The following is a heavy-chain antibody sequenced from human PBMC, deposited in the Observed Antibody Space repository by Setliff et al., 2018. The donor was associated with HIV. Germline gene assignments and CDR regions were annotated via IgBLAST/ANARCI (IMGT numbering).Heavy chain of an antibody. CDR2: ISSSGGTI. J-gene: IGHJ6*02. D-gene: IGHD6-19*01. CDR3: AREVSVAGTLYYGMDV. Sequence: TFSDYYMSWIRQTPGKGLEWVAYISSSGGTIYYADAVKGRFSISRDNAKKSLYLQMNSLRGEDTAIYYCAREVSVAGTLYYGMDVWGQGTTVTVSS. CDR1: TFSDYY. V-gene: IGHV3-11*04.